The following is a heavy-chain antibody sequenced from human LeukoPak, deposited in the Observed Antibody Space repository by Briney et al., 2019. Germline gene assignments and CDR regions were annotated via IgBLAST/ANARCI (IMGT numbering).Heavy chain of an antibody. V-gene: IGHV3-30-3*01. J-gene: IGHJ4*02. D-gene: IGHD1-26*01. CDR3: ARDPWVGATTGYFDY. CDR2: ISYDGSNK. Sequence: GGSLRLSCAASGFTFSSYAMHWVRQAPGKGLEWVAVISYDGSNKYYADSVKGRFTISRDNSKNTLYLQMNSLRAEDTAVYYCARDPWVGATTGYFDYWGQGTLVTVSS. CDR1: GFTFSSYA.